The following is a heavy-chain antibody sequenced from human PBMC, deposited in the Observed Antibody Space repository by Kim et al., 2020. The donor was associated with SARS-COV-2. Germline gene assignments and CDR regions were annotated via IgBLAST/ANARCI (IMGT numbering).Heavy chain of an antibody. V-gene: IGHV1-2*04. J-gene: IGHJ5*02. CDR2: INPNSGGT. D-gene: IGHD6-19*01. CDR3: ARGSSSGWYDKFDP. Sequence: ASVKVSCKASGYTFTGYYMHWVRQAPGQGLEWMGWINPNSGGTNYAQKFQGWVTMTRDTSISTAYMELSRLRSDDTAVYYCARGSSSGWYDKFDPWGQGTLVTVSS. CDR1: GYTFTGYY.